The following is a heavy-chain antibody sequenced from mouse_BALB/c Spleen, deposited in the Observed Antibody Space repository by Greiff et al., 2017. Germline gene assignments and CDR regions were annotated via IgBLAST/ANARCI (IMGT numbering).Heavy chain of an antibody. V-gene: IGHV3-6*02. CDR3: ARDDGYPFDY. D-gene: IGHD2-3*01. CDR2: ISYDGSN. Sequence: DVKLVESGPGLVKPSQSLSLTCSVTGYSITSGYYWNWIRQFPGNKLEWMGYISYDGSNNYNPSLKNRISITRDTSKNQFFLKLNSVTTEDTATYYCARDDGYPFDYWGQGTTLTVSS. CDR1: GYSITSGYY. J-gene: IGHJ2*01.